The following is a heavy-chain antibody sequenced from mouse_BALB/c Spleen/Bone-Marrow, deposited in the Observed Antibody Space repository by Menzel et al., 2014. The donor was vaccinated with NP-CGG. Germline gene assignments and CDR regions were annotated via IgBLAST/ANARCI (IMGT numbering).Heavy chain of an antibody. J-gene: IGHJ4*01. Sequence: EVQGVESGGGLVKPGGSLKLSCAASGFTFSDFYMYWVRQTPEKRLEWVATISDGGSYTYYPDSVKGRFTISRDDAKNNLYLQMSSLRSEDTAMYYCVRDIQVPTYYYTMDYWGQGTSVTVSS. D-gene: IGHD2-14*01. CDR3: VRDIQVPTYYYTMDY. CDR2: ISDGGSYT. CDR1: GFTFSDFY. V-gene: IGHV5-4*02.